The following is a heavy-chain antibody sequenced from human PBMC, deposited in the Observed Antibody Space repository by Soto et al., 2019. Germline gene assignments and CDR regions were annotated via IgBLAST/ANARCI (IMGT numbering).Heavy chain of an antibody. D-gene: IGHD6-13*01. Sequence: QVQLVQSGAEVKKPGSSVTVSCKASGGNFSNYGISWVRQAPGQGLEYMGGIVPLFGTTNYAHKFRGRVTITADESTSTVYMEVSSLKSEDTAVYFCPRASGRSWNNWFDPWGQGTLVTVST. CDR2: IVPLFGTT. V-gene: IGHV1-69*01. CDR3: PRASGRSWNNWFDP. J-gene: IGHJ5*02. CDR1: GGNFSNYG.